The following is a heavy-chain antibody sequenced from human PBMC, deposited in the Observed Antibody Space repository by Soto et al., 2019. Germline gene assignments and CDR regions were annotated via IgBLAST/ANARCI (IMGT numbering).Heavy chain of an antibody. CDR3: AREGDRYGTVCFDS. CDR1: GFTFSSYG. D-gene: IGHD1-1*01. CDR2: IPVIGERR. Sequence: GGSLRLSCAASGFTFSSYGMSWVRQAPGKGLEWVAGIPVIGERRYYADSVKGRFTISRDNAKNTLYLQMNSLRAEDAAVYFCAREGDRYGTVCFDSWGQGTLVTVSS. V-gene: IGHV3-23*01. J-gene: IGHJ4*02.